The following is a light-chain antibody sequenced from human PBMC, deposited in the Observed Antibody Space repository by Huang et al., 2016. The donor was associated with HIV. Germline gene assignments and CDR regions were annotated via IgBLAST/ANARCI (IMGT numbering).Light chain of an antibody. J-gene: IGKJ4*01. CDR1: QSVSSN. Sequence: EIVMTQSPATLSVSPGDRATLSCRASQSVSSNLAWYQQKPGQAPRLLIDGASTRATGIPARFSGSGSGTEFTLTISSLQSEDFAVYYCQQYNNWPPLTFGGGTKVEIK. CDR2: GAS. V-gene: IGKV3-15*01. CDR3: QQYNNWPPLT.